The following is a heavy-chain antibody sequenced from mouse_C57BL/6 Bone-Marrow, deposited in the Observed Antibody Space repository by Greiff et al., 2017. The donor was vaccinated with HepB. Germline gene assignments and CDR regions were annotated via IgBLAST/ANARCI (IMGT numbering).Heavy chain of an antibody. CDR3: ASPSMMVPYYAMDY. CDR1: EYEFPSHD. CDR2: INSDGGST. D-gene: IGHD2-3*01. Sequence: DVMLVESGGGLVQPGESLKLSCESNEYEFPSHDMSWVRKTPEKRLELVAAINSDGGSTYYPDTMERRFIISRDNTKKTLYLQMSSLRSEDTALYYCASPSMMVPYYAMDYWGQGTSVTVSS. J-gene: IGHJ4*01. V-gene: IGHV5-2*01.